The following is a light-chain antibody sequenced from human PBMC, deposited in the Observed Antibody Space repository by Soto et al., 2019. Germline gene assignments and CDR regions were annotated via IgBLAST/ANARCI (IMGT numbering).Light chain of an antibody. CDR2: SNN. CDR3: AAWDDSLNGLWV. V-gene: IGLV1-44*01. J-gene: IGLJ3*02. Sequence: QSVLTQPPSASGTPGQRVTISCSGSSYNIGSNTVNWYQQLPGTAPKLLIYSNNQRPSGVHDRFSGSKSGTSASLAISGLQSEDEADYYCAAWDDSLNGLWVFGGGTQLTVL. CDR1: SYNIGSNT.